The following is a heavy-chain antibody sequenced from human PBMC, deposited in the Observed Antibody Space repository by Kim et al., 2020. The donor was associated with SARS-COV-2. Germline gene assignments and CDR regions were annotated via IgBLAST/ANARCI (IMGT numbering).Heavy chain of an antibody. CDR3: ARDMIRGIDYTGLDS. Sequence: SQTLSLTCAISGDSVSNDSVSWNWIRQSPSRGLEWLGRTYYRSMGYNDYAVSLKGRIIISPDRGKNQFSLQLRFVTPEDTAVYYCARDMIRGIDYTGLDSWGQGTLVTVSS. CDR1: GDSVSNDSVS. V-gene: IGHV6-1*01. D-gene: IGHD4-4*01. J-gene: IGHJ4*02. CDR2: TYYRSMGYN.